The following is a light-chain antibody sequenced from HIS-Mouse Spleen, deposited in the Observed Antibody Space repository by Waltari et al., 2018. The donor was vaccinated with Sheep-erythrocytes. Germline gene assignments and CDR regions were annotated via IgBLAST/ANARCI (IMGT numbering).Light chain of an antibody. CDR2: KVS. V-gene: IGKV2-30*01. CDR1: SSLVYSDGNTY. J-gene: IGKJ1*01. CDR3: MQGTHWPWT. Sequence: VGMTQSPPLPPGHPGPPALILLRSRSSLVYSDGNTYLNWFQQRPGQSPRRLIYKVSNRDSGVPDRFSGSGSGTDFTLKISRVEAEDVGVYYCMQGTHWPWTFGQGTKVEIK.